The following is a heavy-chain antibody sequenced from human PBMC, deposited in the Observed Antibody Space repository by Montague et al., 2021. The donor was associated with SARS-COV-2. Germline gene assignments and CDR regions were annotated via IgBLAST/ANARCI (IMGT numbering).Heavy chain of an antibody. CDR3: ARAHSGSWAHLDN. V-gene: IGHV4-61*02. D-gene: IGHD5-12*01. J-gene: IGHJ4*02. CDR1: GGSIISGSYY. Sequence: TLSLTCTVSGGSIISGSYYWSWIRQPAGKGLEWIGRIYTSGTTDYSFSLKSRVTISVDTSKNQFSLKLTSVTAADTAVYYCARAHSGSWAHLDNWGQGSLVTVSS. CDR2: IYTSGTT.